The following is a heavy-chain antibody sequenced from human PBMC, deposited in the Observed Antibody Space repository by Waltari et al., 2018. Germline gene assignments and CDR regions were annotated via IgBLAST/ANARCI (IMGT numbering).Heavy chain of an antibody. CDR3: ARDSRDEGAAGNGFH. CDR2: ISSSSSYI. D-gene: IGHD6-19*01. J-gene: IGHJ4*02. Sequence: EVQLVESGGGLVKPGGSLRLSCAASGFTFSSYSMNWVGQAPGKGLEWVSSISSSSSYIYYADSVKGRFTISRDNAKNSLYLQMNSLRAEDTAVYYCARDSRDEGAAGNGFHWGQGTLVTVSS. CDR1: GFTFSSYS. V-gene: IGHV3-21*01.